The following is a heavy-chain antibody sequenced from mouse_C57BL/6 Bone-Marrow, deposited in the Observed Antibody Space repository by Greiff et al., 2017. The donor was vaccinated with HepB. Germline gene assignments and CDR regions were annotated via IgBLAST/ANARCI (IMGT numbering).Heavy chain of an antibody. J-gene: IGHJ3*01. CDR1: GFNIKNTY. CDR3: ARSLPVTRTWFAY. CDR2: IDPANGNT. V-gene: IGHV14-3*01. Sequence: EVQLQQSVAELVRPGASVKLSCTASGFNIKNTYMHWVKQRPEQGLEWIGRIDPANGNTKYAPKFQGKATITADTSSNTAYLQLSSLTSEDPAIYYCARSLPVTRTWFAYWGQGTLVTVSA. D-gene: IGHD2-13*01.